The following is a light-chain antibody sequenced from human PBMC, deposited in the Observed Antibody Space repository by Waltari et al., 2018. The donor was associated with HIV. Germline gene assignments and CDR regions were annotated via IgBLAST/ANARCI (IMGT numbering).Light chain of an antibody. CDR3: QQYKNGWT. J-gene: IGKJ1*01. CDR1: QSVSTS. CDR2: GTS. V-gene: IGKV3-15*01. Sequence: EVVMAQYPATLSVSPGERAILSCRVSQSVSTSLAWYQQKPGQAPRLLSFGTSTRATGVSARFSGSGSGTYFSRTISSLQSEDLAVYYCQQYKNGWTFGQGTKVDIK.